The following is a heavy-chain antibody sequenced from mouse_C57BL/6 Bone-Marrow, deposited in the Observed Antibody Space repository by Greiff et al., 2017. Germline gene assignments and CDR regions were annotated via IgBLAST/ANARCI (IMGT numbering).Heavy chain of an antibody. J-gene: IGHJ3*01. CDR3: ARALDSSGYGAY. CDR1: GYSITSGYY. CDR2: ISYDGSN. V-gene: IGHV3-6*01. D-gene: IGHD3-2*02. Sequence: ESGPGLVKPSQSLSLTCSVTGYSITSGYYWNWIRQFPGNKLEWMGYISYDGSNNYNPSLKNRISITRDTSKNQFFLKLNSVTTEDTATYYCARALDSSGYGAYWGQGTLVTVSA.